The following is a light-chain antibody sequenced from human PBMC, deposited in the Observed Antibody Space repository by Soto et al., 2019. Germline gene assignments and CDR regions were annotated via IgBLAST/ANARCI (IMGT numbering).Light chain of an antibody. J-gene: IGLJ1*01. CDR2: EVN. CDR3: SSYSISTAYL. V-gene: IGLV2-14*01. CDR1: SSDVGGYDY. Sequence: QSALTQPASVSVSPGQATAISCTGTSSDVGGYDYVSWYQLHPGKAPKLMVFEVNNRPSGVSYRFSGSKSGNTASLTISGLQAEDEADYFCSSYSISTAYLFGTGTKVTVL.